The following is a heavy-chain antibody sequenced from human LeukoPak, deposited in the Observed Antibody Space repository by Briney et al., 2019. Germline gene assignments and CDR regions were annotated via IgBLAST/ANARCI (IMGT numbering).Heavy chain of an antibody. V-gene: IGHV3-9*01. J-gene: IGHJ4*02. D-gene: IGHD6-19*01. CDR2: ISWNSGSI. Sequence: PGGSLRLSCAASGFTFDDYAMHWVRQAPGKGLEWVSGISWNSGSIGYADSVKGRFTISRDNAKNSLYLQMNSLRAEDTALYYCAKDSAVRSGWFDYWGQGTLVTVSS. CDR1: GFTFDDYA. CDR3: AKDSAVRSGWFDY.